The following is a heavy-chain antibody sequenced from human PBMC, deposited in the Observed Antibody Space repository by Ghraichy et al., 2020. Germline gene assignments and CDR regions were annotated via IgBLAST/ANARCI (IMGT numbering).Heavy chain of an antibody. Sequence: SVKVSCKASGDTFSSYAISWVRQAPGQGLEWMGRIIPILGIANYAQKFQGRVTITTDKSTSTAYMELSSLRSEDTAVYYCARGGYNWESDYYYYAMDVCGRGSTVIVVS. D-gene: IGHD1-20*01. CDR1: GDTFSSYA. CDR3: ARGGYNWESDYYYYAMDV. CDR2: IIPILGIA. J-gene: IGHJ6*01. V-gene: IGHV1-69*04.